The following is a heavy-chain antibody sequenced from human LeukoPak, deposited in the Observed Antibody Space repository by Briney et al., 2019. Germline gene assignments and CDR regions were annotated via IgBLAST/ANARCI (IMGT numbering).Heavy chain of an antibody. CDR2: ISSSSSYI. CDR1: GFTFSSYS. J-gene: IGHJ4*02. V-gene: IGHV3-21*01. D-gene: IGHD5-24*01. CDR3: ARGRDGYIINPFDY. Sequence: KPGGSLRLSCAASGFTFSSYSMNWVRQAPGKGLEWVSSISSSSSYIYYADSVKGRFTISRDNAKNSLYLQMNSLRAEDTAVYYCARGRDGYIINPFDYWGQGTLVTVSS.